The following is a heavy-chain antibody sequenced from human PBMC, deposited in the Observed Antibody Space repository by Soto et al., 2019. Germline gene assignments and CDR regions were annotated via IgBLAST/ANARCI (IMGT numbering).Heavy chain of an antibody. CDR1: GFTFSSHW. J-gene: IGHJ6*03. CDR2: IKQDGSEK. CDR3: ARDVMATTNFFHYYYYMDV. Sequence: PGGSLRLSCAASGFTFSSHWMSWVRQAPGKGLEWVANIKQDGSEKYYVDSVKGRFTISRDNAKNSLYLQMNSLRAEDTAVYYCARDVMATTNFFHYYYYMDVWGKGTTVTVSS. D-gene: IGHD5-12*01. V-gene: IGHV3-7*01.